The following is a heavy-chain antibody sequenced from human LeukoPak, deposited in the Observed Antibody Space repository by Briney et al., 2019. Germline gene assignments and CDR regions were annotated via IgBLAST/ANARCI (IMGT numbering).Heavy chain of an antibody. CDR2: IYPGDSDT. J-gene: IGHJ4*02. CDR1: GYSFTSYW. CDR3: ARQPHNWNLPDDY. Sequence: GESLKISCKGSGYSFTSYWIGWVRQMPGKGLEWMGIIYPGDSDTRYSPSFQGQVTISADKSISTAYLQWSGLKASDTAMYYCARQPHNWNLPDDYWGQGTLVTVSS. D-gene: IGHD1-7*01. V-gene: IGHV5-51*01.